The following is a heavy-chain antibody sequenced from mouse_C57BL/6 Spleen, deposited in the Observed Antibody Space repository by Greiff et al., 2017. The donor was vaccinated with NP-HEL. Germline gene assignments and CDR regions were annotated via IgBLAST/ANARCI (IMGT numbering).Heavy chain of an antibody. D-gene: IGHD1-1*01. J-gene: IGHJ4*01. CDR2: IYPRSGNT. Sequence: VQLQESGAELARPGASVKLSCKASGYTFTSYGISWVKQRTGQGLEWIGEIYPRSGNTYYNEKFKGKATLTADKSSSTAYMELRSLTSEDSAVYFCARSYYGSSYGNYAMDYWGQGTSVTVSS. CDR1: GYTFTSYG. V-gene: IGHV1-81*01. CDR3: ARSYYGSSYGNYAMDY.